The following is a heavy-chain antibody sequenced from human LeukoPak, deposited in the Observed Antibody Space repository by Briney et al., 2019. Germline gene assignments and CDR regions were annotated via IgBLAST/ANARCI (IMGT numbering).Heavy chain of an antibody. CDR3: ARAEETFFDIGGDYFDY. CDR1: GGSISSYY. D-gene: IGHD3-9*01. CDR2: IYTSGST. J-gene: IGHJ4*02. Sequence: SETLSLTCTVSGGSISSYYGSWIRQPAGKALEWSGRIYTSGSTNYNPSLKSRVTMSVDTSKNQFSLKLSSVTAADTAVYYCARAEETFFDIGGDYFDYWRQGTLVTVSS. V-gene: IGHV4-4*07.